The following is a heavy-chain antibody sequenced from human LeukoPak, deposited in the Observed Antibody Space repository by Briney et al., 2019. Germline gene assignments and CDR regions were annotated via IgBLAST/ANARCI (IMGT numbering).Heavy chain of an antibody. CDR1: QFNFNKFG. CDR2: ISGNGGST. CDR3: AEDPNGDYIGTFDI. Sequence: PGGSLRLSCATSQFNFNKFGMSWVRQAPGKGLEWVSSISGNGGSTQYADSVQGRFAISRDNSKNTLYLQMNSLRAEDTAVYFCAEDPNGDYIGTFDIWGQGTMVTVSS. J-gene: IGHJ3*02. V-gene: IGHV3-23*01. D-gene: IGHD4-17*01.